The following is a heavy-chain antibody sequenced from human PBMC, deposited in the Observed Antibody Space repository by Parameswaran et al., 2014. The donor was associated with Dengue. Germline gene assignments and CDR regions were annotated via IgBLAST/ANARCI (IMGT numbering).Heavy chain of an antibody. CDR2: INPSGGRT. Sequence: WVRQAPGQGLEWMGIINPSGGRTRNAQKFQGRVTMTRDTSTNTVYMELSSLRSEDTAVYYCARGSDSSGYWGEYFQHWGQGTLVTVSS. D-gene: IGHD3-22*01. CDR3: ARGSDSSGYWGEYFQH. V-gene: IGHV1-46*01. J-gene: IGHJ1*01.